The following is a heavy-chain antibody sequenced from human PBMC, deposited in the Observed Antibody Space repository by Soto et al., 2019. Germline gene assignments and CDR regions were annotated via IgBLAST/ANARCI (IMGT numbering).Heavy chain of an antibody. CDR1: GITISNYF. D-gene: IGHD2-2*01. J-gene: IGHJ6*02. CDR2: ISYDGSNK. V-gene: IGHV3-30-3*01. Sequence: QVQLVESVGGVVQPGRSLRVSCAASGITISNYFMYWVRQAPAKGLEWVAAISYDGSNKHYSDSVKGRFTISRDNSKNSLVLQMNRLRDEDTAVYYCGAGDQYYAMGVWGQGTTVAVAS. CDR3: GAGDQYYAMGV.